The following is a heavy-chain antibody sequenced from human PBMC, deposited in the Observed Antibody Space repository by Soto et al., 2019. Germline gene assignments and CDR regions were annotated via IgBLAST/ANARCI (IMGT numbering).Heavy chain of an antibody. V-gene: IGHV3-30*18. D-gene: IGHD6-13*01. CDR3: AKALYSSSRTNFYYYYGMDV. J-gene: IGHJ6*02. CDR2: ISYDGSNK. CDR1: GFTFSSYG. Sequence: PGGSLGLSCAASGFTFSSYGMHWVRQAPGKGLEWVAVISYDGSNKYYADSVKGRFTISRDNSKNTLYLQMNSLRAEDTAVYYCAKALYSSSRTNFYYYYGMDVWGQGTTVTVSS.